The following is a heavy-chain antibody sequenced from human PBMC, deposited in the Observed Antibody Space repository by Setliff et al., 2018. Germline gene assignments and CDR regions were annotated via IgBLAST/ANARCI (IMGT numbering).Heavy chain of an antibody. V-gene: IGHV4-61*09. CDR2: IYTNGGT. J-gene: IGHJ4*02. Sequence: PSETLSLTCPVSGGSISSGSDFWNWIRQPAGKGLEWIGHIYTNGGTDYSPSLKSRVTISLDTSKNQFSLQLSSVTAADTAMYYCARDRITIFGVVIPFDYWGQGTLVTVSS. CDR3: ARDRITIFGVVIPFDY. CDR1: GGSISSGSDF. D-gene: IGHD3-3*01.